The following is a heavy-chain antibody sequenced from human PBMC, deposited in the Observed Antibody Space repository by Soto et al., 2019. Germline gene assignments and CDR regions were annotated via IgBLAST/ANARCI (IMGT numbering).Heavy chain of an antibody. CDR1: GYTFNDYA. V-gene: IGHV1-18*01. CDR3: ARTSYCSGGTCTNWFDP. CDR2: ISASIGHT. Sequence: QVQLVQSGAEARKPGASVKVSCKATGYTFNDYAITWVRQAPGQGLEWVGWISASIGHTNYAQSFEGRVSVTTDRSTTTAYMELRSLRYDDTAVYYCARTSYCSGGTCTNWFDPWGQGTLVTVSS. J-gene: IGHJ5*02. D-gene: IGHD2-15*01.